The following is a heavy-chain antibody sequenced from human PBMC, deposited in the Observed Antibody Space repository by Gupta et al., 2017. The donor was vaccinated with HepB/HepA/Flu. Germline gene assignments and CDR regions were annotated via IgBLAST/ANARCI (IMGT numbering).Heavy chain of an antibody. J-gene: IGHJ5*02. CDR2: INHRGST. Sequence: QVQLQQRGAGLLKPSETLSLTCAVYGGSFSGYYWSWIRQPPGKGLEWIGEINHRGSTNYNPSLKSRVTISVDTSKNQFSLKLSSVTAADTAVYYCARRGWYSSSSVGRFDPWGQGTLVTVSS. CDR3: ARRGWYSSSSVGRFDP. V-gene: IGHV4-34*01. D-gene: IGHD6-6*01. CDR1: GGSFSGYY.